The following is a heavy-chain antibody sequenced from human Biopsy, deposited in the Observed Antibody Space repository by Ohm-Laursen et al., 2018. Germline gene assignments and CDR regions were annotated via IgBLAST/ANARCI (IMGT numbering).Heavy chain of an antibody. CDR3: VREPKTEAAKAWYFDL. V-gene: IGHV4-31*03. CDR2: ISYNERT. Sequence: SQTLSLTCSVSGASVKTSGYFWAWIRQRPGKGLEWIGYISYNERTHYNPSLTSRLAISFDTSNNRISLQLRSVSVADTAVYYCVREPKTEAAKAWYFDLWGRGSPVTVPS. D-gene: IGHD2-21*02. J-gene: IGHJ2*01. CDR1: GASVKTSGYF.